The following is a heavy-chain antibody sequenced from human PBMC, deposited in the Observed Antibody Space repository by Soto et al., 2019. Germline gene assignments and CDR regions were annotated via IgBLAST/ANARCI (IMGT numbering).Heavy chain of an antibody. CDR3: ARAYSSGWPQVYFDY. V-gene: IGHV1-69*13. Sequence: SVKVSCKASGGTFSSYAIIWVRQALGQGLEWMGGIIPIFGTANYAQKFQGRVTITADESTSTAYMELSSLRSEDTAVYYCARAYSSGWPQVYFDYWGQGTLVTVSS. CDR1: GGTFSSYA. J-gene: IGHJ4*02. CDR2: IIPIFGTA. D-gene: IGHD6-19*01.